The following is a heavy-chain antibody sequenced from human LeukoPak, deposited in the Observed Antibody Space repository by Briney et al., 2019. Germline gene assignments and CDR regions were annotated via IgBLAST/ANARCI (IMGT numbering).Heavy chain of an antibody. V-gene: IGHV3-11*06. D-gene: IGHD3-16*01. CDR3: AGMITDYFDY. CDR2: ISGSSGYT. Sequence: PGGSLRLSCAASGFTISDYYISWIRQAPGKGLKWVSYISGSSGYTNYADSVKGRFTISRDNAKNSLYLQMNSLRAEDTAVYYCAGMITDYFDYWGQGTLVTVSS. CDR1: GFTISDYY. J-gene: IGHJ4*02.